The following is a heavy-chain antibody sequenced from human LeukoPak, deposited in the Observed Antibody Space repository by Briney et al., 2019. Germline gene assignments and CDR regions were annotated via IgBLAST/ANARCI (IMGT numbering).Heavy chain of an antibody. D-gene: IGHD4-17*01. CDR1: GFTFSSYA. J-gene: IGHJ4*02. V-gene: IGHV3-23*01. Sequence: GGSLRLSCAASGFTFSSYAMSWVRQAPGKGLEWVSAISGSGGSTYYADSVKGRFTISGDNSKNTLYLQMNSLRAEDTAVYYCASPGAAGDYGGGYYWGQGTLVTVSS. CDR2: ISGSGGST. CDR3: ASPGAAGDYGGGYY.